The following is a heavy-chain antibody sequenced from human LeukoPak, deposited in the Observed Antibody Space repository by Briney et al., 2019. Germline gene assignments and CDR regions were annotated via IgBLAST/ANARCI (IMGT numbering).Heavy chain of an antibody. V-gene: IGHV4-61*02. D-gene: IGHD4-17*01. J-gene: IGHJ4*02. CDR1: GYSISSGSYY. CDR2: IYTSGST. CDR3: ARAGYGDSDFDY. Sequence: PSETLSLTCTVSGYSISSGSYYWSWIRQPAGKGLEWIGRIYTSGSTNYNPPLKSRVTISVDTSKNQFSLKLSSVTAADTAVYYCARAGYGDSDFDYWGQGTLVTVSS.